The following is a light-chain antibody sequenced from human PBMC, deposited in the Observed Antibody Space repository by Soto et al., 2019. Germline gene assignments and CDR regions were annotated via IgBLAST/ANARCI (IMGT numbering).Light chain of an antibody. V-gene: IGKV1-5*03. CDR1: QSISSG. Sequence: DIQMTQSPSTLSASVGDRVTITCRASQSISSGLAWYQQKPGKAPKLLIYKASSLESGVPSRFSGSGSGTEFTLTISSLQPDDFATYYCQQYNSYSRTCGQGTKVEIK. J-gene: IGKJ1*01. CDR2: KAS. CDR3: QQYNSYSRT.